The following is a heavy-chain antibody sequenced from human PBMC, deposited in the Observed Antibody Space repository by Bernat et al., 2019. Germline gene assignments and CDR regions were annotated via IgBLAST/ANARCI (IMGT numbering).Heavy chain of an antibody. V-gene: IGHV2-5*02. J-gene: IGHJ4*02. CDR1: GFSLSTSGVG. D-gene: IGHD2-15*01. Sequence: QITLKESGPTLVKPTQTLTLTCTFSGFSLSTSGVGVGWIRRPPGKALEWLALIYWDDDKRYSPSLKSRLTITKDTSKNQVVLTMTNMDPVDTATYYCAHPTPWWPQFDYWGQGTLVTVSS. CDR3: AHPTPWWPQFDY. CDR2: IYWDDDK.